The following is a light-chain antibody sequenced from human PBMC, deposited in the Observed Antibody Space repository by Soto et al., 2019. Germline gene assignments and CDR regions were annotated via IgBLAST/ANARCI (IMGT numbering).Light chain of an antibody. CDR3: LQHYNYPRT. CDR2: AAS. J-gene: IGKJ1*01. Sequence: DIQLTQSPSSLSSSVGDRVTLTCRASQSISNYLNWYKQKPGKAPKFLSYAASSLQSGVPSRFSGSGSGTDFTLTISSLKPEDFGTYYCLQHYNYPRTFGQGTKVDIK. V-gene: IGKV1-39*01. CDR1: QSISNY.